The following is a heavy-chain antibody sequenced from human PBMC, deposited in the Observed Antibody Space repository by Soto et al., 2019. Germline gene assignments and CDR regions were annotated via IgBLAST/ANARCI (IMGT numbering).Heavy chain of an antibody. CDR3: ARAYGGFDNGLDV. CDR1: GDSIRSYY. V-gene: IGHV4-59*01. Sequence: SETLSRTWTVSGDSIRSYYWTWIRQPPGKGLELIGYIYYSGSTRYNPSLKSRVTISVDISKNQFSLKLSSVIAADTAVYYCARAYGGFDNGLDVWGQGTAVTVSS. CDR2: IYYSGST. J-gene: IGHJ6*02. D-gene: IGHD5-12*01.